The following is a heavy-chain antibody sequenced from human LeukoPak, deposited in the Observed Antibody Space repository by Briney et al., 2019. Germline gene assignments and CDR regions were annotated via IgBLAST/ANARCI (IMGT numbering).Heavy chain of an antibody. CDR1: GGSISSSSHY. Sequence: SETLSLTCTVSGGSISSSSHYWAWIRQPPGKGLEWIGSVYYSGSTYYNLSLKSRVTISIDTSKNQFALKLNSVTAADTAVYYCARQEGRDGYNYTPFDCWGQGTLVTVSS. CDR3: ARQEGRDGYNYTPFDC. V-gene: IGHV4-39*01. J-gene: IGHJ4*02. CDR2: VYYSGST. D-gene: IGHD5-24*01.